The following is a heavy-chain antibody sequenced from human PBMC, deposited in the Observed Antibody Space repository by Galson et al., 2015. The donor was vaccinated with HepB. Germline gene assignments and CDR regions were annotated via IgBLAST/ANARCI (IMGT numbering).Heavy chain of an antibody. D-gene: IGHD3-10*01. CDR2: TYYRSKWYN. Sequence: CAISGDSVSNTNAAWNWIRQSPSRGLEWLGRTYYRSKWYNGYALSVKSRLTINPDTSKNQFSLQLNSVTPEDTAVYFCARGGFSGNVWEFDFWGQGTLVTVSS. J-gene: IGHJ4*02. V-gene: IGHV6-1*01. CDR3: ARGGFSGNVWEFDF. CDR1: GDSVSNTNAA.